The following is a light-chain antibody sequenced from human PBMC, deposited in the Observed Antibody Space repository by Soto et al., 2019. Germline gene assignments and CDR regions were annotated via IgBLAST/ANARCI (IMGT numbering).Light chain of an antibody. Sequence: QSALTQPAAVSGSPGQSISVSCSGTSRDIGAYNYVSWYLQHPGKAPKLMIYEVVNRPSGVSNRFSGSKSGNTASLTISGLQAEDEADYYCFSYAAGSTDVFGLAIKVT. CDR2: EVV. J-gene: IGLJ1*01. CDR3: FSYAAGSTDV. CDR1: SRDIGAYNY. V-gene: IGLV2-14*01.